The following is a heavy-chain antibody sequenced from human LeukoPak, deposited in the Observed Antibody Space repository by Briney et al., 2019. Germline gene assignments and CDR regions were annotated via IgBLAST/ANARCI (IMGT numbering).Heavy chain of an antibody. CDR2: IIPILGIA. D-gene: IGHD3-9*01. J-gene: IGHJ6*02. CDR1: GGTFSSYA. Sequence: SVKVSCKASGGTFSSYAISWVRQAPGQGLEWMGRIIPILGIANYAQKFQGRVTITADKSTSTAYMELSSLRSEDTAVYYCVRIERITISRYYYGMDVWGQGTTVTVSS. V-gene: IGHV1-69*04. CDR3: VRIERITISRYYYGMDV.